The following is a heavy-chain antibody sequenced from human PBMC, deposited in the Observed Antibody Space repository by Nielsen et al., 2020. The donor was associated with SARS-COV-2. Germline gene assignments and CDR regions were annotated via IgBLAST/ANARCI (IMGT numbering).Heavy chain of an antibody. J-gene: IGHJ4*02. Sequence: GESLKISCKGSGYSFTSYWIGWVRQMPGKGLEWMGIIYPGDSDTRYSPSFQGQVTISADKSISTAYLQWSSLKASDTAMYYCARLASDILTGYYMTGGDYWGQGTLVTVSS. D-gene: IGHD3-9*01. CDR2: IYPGDSDT. CDR3: ARLASDILTGYYMTGGDY. CDR1: GYSFTSYW. V-gene: IGHV5-51*01.